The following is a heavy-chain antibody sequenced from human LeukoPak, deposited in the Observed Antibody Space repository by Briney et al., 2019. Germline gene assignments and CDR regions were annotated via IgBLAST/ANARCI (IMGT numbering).Heavy chain of an antibody. CDR1: GFTFSSYG. J-gene: IGHJ5*02. CDR2: ISYDGSNK. CDR3: ARDARTNWFDP. Sequence: GGSLRLSCAASGFTFSSYGMHWVRQAPGKGLEWVAVISYDGSNKYYADSVKGRFTISRDNAKNSLYLQMNSLRAEDTAVYYCARDARTNWFDPWGQGTLVTVSS. V-gene: IGHV3-30*03.